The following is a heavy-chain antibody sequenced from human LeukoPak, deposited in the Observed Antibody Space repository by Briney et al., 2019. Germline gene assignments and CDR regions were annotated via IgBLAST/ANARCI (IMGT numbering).Heavy chain of an antibody. J-gene: IGHJ3*02. D-gene: IGHD6-19*01. Sequence: PGGSLRLSCAASGFTFSSYSMNWVRQAPGKGLEWVSYISSSSSTIYYADSVKGRFTISRDNAKNSLYLQMNSLRAEDTAVYYCARDKGAVAGDAFDIWGQGTMVTVSS. CDR1: GFTFSSYS. CDR3: ARDKGAVAGDAFDI. CDR2: ISSSSSTI. V-gene: IGHV3-48*04.